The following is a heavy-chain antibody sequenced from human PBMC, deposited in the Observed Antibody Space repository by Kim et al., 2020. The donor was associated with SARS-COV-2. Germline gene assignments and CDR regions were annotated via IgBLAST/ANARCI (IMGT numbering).Heavy chain of an antibody. CDR2: ISYDGSNK. D-gene: IGHD4-17*01. CDR1: GFTFSSYG. Sequence: GGSLRLSCAASGFTFSSYGMHWVRQAPGKGLEWVAVISYDGSNKYYADSVKGRFTISRDNSKNTLYLQMNSLRAEDTAVYYCAKADYGDLVFDYWGQGTLVTVSS. CDR3: AKADYGDLVFDY. V-gene: IGHV3-30*18. J-gene: IGHJ4*02.